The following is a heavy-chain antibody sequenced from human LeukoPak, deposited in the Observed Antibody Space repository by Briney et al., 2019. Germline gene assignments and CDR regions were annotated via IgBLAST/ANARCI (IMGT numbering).Heavy chain of an antibody. D-gene: IGHD6-19*01. V-gene: IGHV4-39*02. CDR1: GGSISSSSYY. CDR2: IYYSGST. J-gene: IGHJ4*02. CDR3: ARDRGSSGWYGTNYYFDY. Sequence: PSETLSLTCSVSGGSISSSSYYWGWIRQPPGKGQEWTGSIYYSGSTYYNPSLKSRVTISVDTSKRQFSLKLSSVTAAETAVYYCARDRGSSGWYGTNYYFDYWGQGTLVTVSS.